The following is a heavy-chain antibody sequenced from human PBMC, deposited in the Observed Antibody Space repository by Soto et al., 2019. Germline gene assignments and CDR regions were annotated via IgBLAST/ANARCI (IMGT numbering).Heavy chain of an antibody. J-gene: IGHJ4*02. Sequence: EVQLVESGGGLVQPGGSLRLSCAASGFTVSSNYMSWVRQAPGKGLEWVSVIYSGGSTYYADSVKGRFTISRDNSKNTLYLQMNSLRAEDTAVYYCAREGTEGYSYGSRYSDYWGQGTLVTVSS. D-gene: IGHD5-18*01. CDR2: IYSGGST. CDR3: AREGTEGYSYGSRYSDY. CDR1: GFTVSSNY. V-gene: IGHV3-66*01.